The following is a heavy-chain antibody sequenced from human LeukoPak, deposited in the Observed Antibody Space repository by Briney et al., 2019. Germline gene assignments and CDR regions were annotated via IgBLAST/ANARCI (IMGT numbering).Heavy chain of an antibody. D-gene: IGHD1-1*01. J-gene: IGHJ4*02. CDR3: ARDGTNWNAGAY. CDR1: GYTFTNYG. CDR2: IIPIFGTA. V-gene: IGHV1-69*13. Sequence: SVKVSCKASGYTFTNYGVSWVRQAPGQGLEWMGGIIPIFGTANYAQKFQGRVTITADESTSTAYMELSSLRSEDTAVYYCARDGTNWNAGAYWGQGTLVTVSS.